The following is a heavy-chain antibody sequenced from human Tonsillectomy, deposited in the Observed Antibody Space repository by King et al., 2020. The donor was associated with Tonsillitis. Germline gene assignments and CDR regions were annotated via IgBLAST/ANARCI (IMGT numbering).Heavy chain of an antibody. D-gene: IGHD4-17*01. CDR3: ARLDYGHYKLDGMDV. CDR2: VYPDNSDT. V-gene: IGHV5-51*01. Sequence: VQLVESGAEVKKPGESLKISCKGPAYSFTTYWIGWVRQMPGKGLEWMGIVYPDNSDTRYSPSFQGQVHISANKSITTYYLQWTSLKASDTAIYYCARLDYGHYKLDGMDVWGQGTTVTVSS. CDR1: AYSFTTYW. J-gene: IGHJ6*02.